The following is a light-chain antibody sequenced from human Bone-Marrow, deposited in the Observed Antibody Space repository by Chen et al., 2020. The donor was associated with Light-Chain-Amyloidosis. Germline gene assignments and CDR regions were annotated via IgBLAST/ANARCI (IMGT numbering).Light chain of an antibody. Sequence: EIVLTQSPGTLSLSPGESASLSCRASQSISDRYLAWYQQKPGQAPRLLIFGSSTRATGIPDRFTGSGSGTDFTLSISSLEPEDFAVYFGQQYSMSPPITFGQGTRLEIK. J-gene: IGKJ5*01. CDR1: QSISDRY. CDR2: GSS. CDR3: QQYSMSPPIT. V-gene: IGKV3-20*01.